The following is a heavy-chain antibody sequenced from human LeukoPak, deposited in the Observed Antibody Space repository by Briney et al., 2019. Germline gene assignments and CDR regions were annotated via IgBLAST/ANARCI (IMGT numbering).Heavy chain of an antibody. J-gene: IGHJ4*02. CDR1: GFTFSSYA. Sequence: PGGSLRLSCAASGFTFSSYAMSWVRQAPGKGLEWVSAISGSGGSTYYADSVKGRFTISRDNSKNTLYLQMNSLGAEDTAVYYCARERSKSGSYSDYWGQGTLVTVSS. V-gene: IGHV3-23*01. D-gene: IGHD2-2*01. CDR3: ARERSKSGSYSDY. CDR2: ISGSGGST.